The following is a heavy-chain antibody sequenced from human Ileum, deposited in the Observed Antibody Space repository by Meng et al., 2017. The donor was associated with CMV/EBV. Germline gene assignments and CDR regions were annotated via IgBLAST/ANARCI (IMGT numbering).Heavy chain of an antibody. CDR2: ISWSSGSI. J-gene: IGHJ4*02. V-gene: IGHV3-9*01. CDR3: AVAGDCSSTSCFPDY. CDR1: GFSFDDYA. D-gene: IGHD2-2*01. Sequence: SLKISCAASGFSFDDYAMHWVRQAPGKGLEWVSGISWSSGSIGYADSVRGRFTISRDNAKNSLYLQMNSLRAEDTAVYYCAVAGDCSSTSCFPDYWGQGTLVTVSS.